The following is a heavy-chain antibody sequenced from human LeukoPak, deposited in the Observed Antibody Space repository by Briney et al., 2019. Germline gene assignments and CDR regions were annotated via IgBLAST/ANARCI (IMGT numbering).Heavy chain of an antibody. CDR3: ATVEMATRYFDY. J-gene: IGHJ4*02. D-gene: IGHD5-24*01. CDR1: GGSFSGYY. Sequence: SETLSLTCAVYGGSFSGYYWSWIRQPPGKGLEWIGEINHGGSTNYNPSLKSRVTISVDTSKNQFSLKLSSVTAADTAVYYCATVEMATRYFDYWGQGTLVTVSS. V-gene: IGHV4-34*01. CDR2: INHGGST.